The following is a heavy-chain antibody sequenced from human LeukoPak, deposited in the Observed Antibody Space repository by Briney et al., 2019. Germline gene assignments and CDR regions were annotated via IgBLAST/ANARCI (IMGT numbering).Heavy chain of an antibody. Sequence: SETLSLTCTVSGGSISSSSYYWGWIRQPPGKGLEWIGSIYYSGSTYYNPSLKSRVTKSVDTSKNQFSLKLSSVTAADTAVYYYARLTAMIRNYWGQGTLVTVPS. CDR3: ARLTAMIRNY. CDR2: IYYSGST. CDR1: GGSISSSSYY. J-gene: IGHJ4*02. D-gene: IGHD3-22*01. V-gene: IGHV4-39*01.